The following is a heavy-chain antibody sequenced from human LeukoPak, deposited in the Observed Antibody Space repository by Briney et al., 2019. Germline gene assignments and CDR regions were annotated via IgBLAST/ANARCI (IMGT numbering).Heavy chain of an antibody. CDR3: ARAVGPFDY. D-gene: IGHD3-16*01. V-gene: IGHV3-33*08. CDR1: GFTFSSYA. CDR2: IWPDGSYK. Sequence: GGSLRLPCAASGFTFSSYAMSWVRQAPGKGLEWVAAIWPDGSYKYYADSVKGRFTISRDNSKNTVYLQMNTLRDEDTAVYYCARAVGPFDYWGQGTLVTVSS. J-gene: IGHJ4*02.